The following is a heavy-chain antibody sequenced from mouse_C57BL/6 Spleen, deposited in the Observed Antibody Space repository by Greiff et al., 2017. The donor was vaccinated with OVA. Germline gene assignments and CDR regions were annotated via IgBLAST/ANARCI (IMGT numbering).Heavy chain of an antibody. CDR3: TGGIYYGSSYGFAY. D-gene: IGHD1-1*01. CDR2: IRLKSDNYAT. J-gene: IGHJ3*01. Sequence: DVHLVESGGGLVQPGGSMKLSCVASGFTFSNYWMNWVRQSPEKGLEWVAQIRLKSDNYATQYAESVKGRFNISRDDSKSSVYLQMNNVRAEDTGIYYCTGGIYYGSSYGFAYWGQGTLVTVSA. CDR1: GFTFSNYW. V-gene: IGHV6-3*01.